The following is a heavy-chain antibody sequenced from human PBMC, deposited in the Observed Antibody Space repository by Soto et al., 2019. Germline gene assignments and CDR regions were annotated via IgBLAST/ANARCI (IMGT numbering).Heavy chain of an antibody. Sequence: SVKVSCKASGFTFTSSAVQWVRQARGQRLEWIGWIVVGSGNTNYAQKFQERVTITGDISTSTAYMELSSLRSEDTAVYYCAAAAGSTSSFDYWGQGTLVTVSS. CDR1: GFTFTSSA. V-gene: IGHV1-58*01. CDR2: IVVGSGNT. J-gene: IGHJ4*02. CDR3: AAAAGSTSSFDY. D-gene: IGHD2-2*01.